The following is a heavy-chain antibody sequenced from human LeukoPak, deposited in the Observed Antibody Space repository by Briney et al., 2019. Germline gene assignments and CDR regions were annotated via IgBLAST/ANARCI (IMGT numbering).Heavy chain of an antibody. V-gene: IGHV3-21*01. CDR1: GFTFSSYS. D-gene: IGHD3-3*01. CDR2: IGSSSNSI. J-gene: IGHJ4*02. CDR3: ARAGTGYYDFWSGYYTSVYFDY. Sequence: GGSLRLSCAASGFTFSSYSMNWVRQAPGKGLEWVSSIGSSSNSIYYTDSVKGRFTISRDNAKNSLYLQMNSLRAEDTAVYYCARAGTGYYDFWSGYYTSVYFDYWGQGTLVTVSS.